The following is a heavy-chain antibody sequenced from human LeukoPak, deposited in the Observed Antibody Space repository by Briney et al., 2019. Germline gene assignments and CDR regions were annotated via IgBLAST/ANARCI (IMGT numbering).Heavy chain of an antibody. Sequence: GASVRVSCKVSGYTLTELSMHWVRQAPRKGLEWMGGFDPEAGETIYAQKFQGRVTMSEDTSADTAYMELSSLRSEDTAVYYCATGSIQVWTQFPPVYWGQGNLVTVSS. V-gene: IGHV1-24*01. D-gene: IGHD5-18*01. CDR1: GYTLTELS. CDR2: FDPEAGET. J-gene: IGHJ4*02. CDR3: ATGSIQVWTQFPPVY.